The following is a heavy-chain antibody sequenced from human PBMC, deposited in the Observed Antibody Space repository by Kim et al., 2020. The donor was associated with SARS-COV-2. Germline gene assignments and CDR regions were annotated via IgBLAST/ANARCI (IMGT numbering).Heavy chain of an antibody. D-gene: IGHD3-10*01. CDR1: GGSISSYY. CDR2: IYYSGST. Sequence: SETLSLTCTVSGGSISSYYWSWIRQPPGKGLEWIGYIYYSGSTNYNPSLKSRVTISVDTSKNQFSLKLSSVTAADTAVYYCAGYGSGIRVWGQGTLVTVSS. V-gene: IGHV4-59*08. CDR3: AGYGSGIRV. J-gene: IGHJ4*02.